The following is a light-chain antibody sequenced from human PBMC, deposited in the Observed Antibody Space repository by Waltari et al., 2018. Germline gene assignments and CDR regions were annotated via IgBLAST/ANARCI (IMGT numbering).Light chain of an antibody. Sequence: QSALTQRPSLSGTPGQGVTISCSGASSNIGVKDVNWYQQFPGTAPNLLIYSTYRRPSGVPERFSGSKSGISASLAISGLQSEDEADYYCATWDDKLNGVLFGGGTKLTVL. CDR3: ATWDDKLNGVL. V-gene: IGLV1-44*01. CDR1: SSNIGVKD. CDR2: STY. J-gene: IGLJ3*02.